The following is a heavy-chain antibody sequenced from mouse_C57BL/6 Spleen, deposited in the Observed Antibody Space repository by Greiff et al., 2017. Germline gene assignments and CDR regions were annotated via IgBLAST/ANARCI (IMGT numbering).Heavy chain of an antibody. CDR3: ARPYYYDYDYYAMDY. V-gene: IGHV5-17*01. J-gene: IGHJ4*01. Sequence: EVHLVESGGGLVKPGGSLKLSCAASGFTFSDYGMHWVRQAPEKGLEWVAYISSGSSTIYYADTVKGRFTISRDNAKNTLFLQMTSLRSEDTSMYYCARPYYYDYDYYAMDYWGQGTSVTVSS. D-gene: IGHD2-4*01. CDR2: ISSGSSTI. CDR1: GFTFSDYG.